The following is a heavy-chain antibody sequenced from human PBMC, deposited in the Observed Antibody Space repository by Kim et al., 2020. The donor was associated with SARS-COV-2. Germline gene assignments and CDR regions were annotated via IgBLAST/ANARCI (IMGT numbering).Heavy chain of an antibody. CDR3: ATTAPYSDPNWFDP. Sequence: ASVKVSCKVSGYTLTELSMHWVRQAPGKGLEWMGGFDPEDGETIYAQKFQGRVTMTEDTSTDTAYMELSSLRSEDTAVYYCATTAPYSDPNWFDPWGQGTLVTVSS. D-gene: IGHD4-4*01. CDR2: FDPEDGET. V-gene: IGHV1-24*01. CDR1: GYTLTELS. J-gene: IGHJ5*02.